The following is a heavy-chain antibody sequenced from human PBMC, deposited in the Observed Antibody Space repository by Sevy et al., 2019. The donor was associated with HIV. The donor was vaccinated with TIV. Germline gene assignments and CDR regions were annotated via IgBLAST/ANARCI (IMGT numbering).Heavy chain of an antibody. CDR3: AKESPGYNYDSSGSLDY. V-gene: IGHV3-23*01. D-gene: IGHD3-22*01. J-gene: IGHJ4*02. CDR2: ISGSAYST. Sequence: GGSLRLSCAASGFTFNTYAMSWVRRAPGKGLEWVSGISGSAYSTYYADSVKGRFTISRDNSKNTLSLQMNSLRAEDTAVYYCAKESPGYNYDSSGSLDYWGQGTLVTVSS. CDR1: GFTFNTYA.